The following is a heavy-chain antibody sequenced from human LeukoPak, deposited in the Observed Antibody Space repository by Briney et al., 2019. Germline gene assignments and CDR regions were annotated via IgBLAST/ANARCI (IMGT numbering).Heavy chain of an antibody. CDR2: SSGNGDNT. CDR1: GFTFSNYA. D-gene: IGHD4-17*01. CDR3: AKFRGIPTTVTQD. V-gene: IGHV3-23*01. Sequence: PGGSLRLSCAASGFTFSNYAMGWVRQAPGKGLEWVSTSSGNGDNTYYADSVKGRFAISRDNSRNTLYLRMSGLRADDTAVYYCAKFRGIPTTVTQDWGQGTLVTVSS. J-gene: IGHJ4*02.